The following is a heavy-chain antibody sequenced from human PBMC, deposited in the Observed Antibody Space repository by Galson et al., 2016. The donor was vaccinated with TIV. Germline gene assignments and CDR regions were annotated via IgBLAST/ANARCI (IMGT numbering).Heavy chain of an antibody. CDR1: GLTVSDHY. CDR3: VMYESGLHN. CDR2: SKNRQKNYLT. Sequence: SLRLSCAASGLTVSDHYMDWVRQAPGMGLEWVGRSKNRQKNYLTEYAASVKSRFTITRDDTKMALYPQMKSLKSDDTAVYYCVMYESGLHNWGQGTLVTVSS. J-gene: IGHJ4*02. V-gene: IGHV3-72*01. D-gene: IGHD2-8*01.